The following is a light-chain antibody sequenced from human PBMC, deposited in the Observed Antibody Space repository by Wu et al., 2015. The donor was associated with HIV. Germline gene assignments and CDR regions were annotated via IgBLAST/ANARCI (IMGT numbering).Light chain of an antibody. CDR3: QQYSSYPRT. J-gene: IGKJ1*01. CDR2: RSS. CDR1: QTISSTY. Sequence: SSSPRETTTLSCRASQTISSTYLSWYQQKPGQAPRLLIYRSSTRATGIPDRFSGRGSGTEFTLTVSSLQPDDFATYYCQQYSSYPRTFGQGTKVEIK. V-gene: IGKV3-20*01.